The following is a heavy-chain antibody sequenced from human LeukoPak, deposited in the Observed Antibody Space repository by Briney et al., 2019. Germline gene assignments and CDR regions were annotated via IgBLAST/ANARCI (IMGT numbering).Heavy chain of an antibody. V-gene: IGHV1-18*01. CDR3: ARVPSGRRTYYYDSSGYQFDY. J-gene: IGHJ4*02. Sequence: ASVKVSCKASGYTFTSYGISWVRQAPGQGLEWMGWISAYNGNTNYAQKFQGRVTMTTDTSTSIAYMELRSLRSDDTAVYYCARVPSGRRTYYYDSSGYQFDYWGQGTLVTVSS. CDR1: GYTFTSYG. CDR2: ISAYNGNT. D-gene: IGHD3-22*01.